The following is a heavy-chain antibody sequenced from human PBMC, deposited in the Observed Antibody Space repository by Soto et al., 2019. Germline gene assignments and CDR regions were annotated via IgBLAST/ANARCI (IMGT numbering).Heavy chain of an antibody. CDR3: ARDVEDYYGSGRPDY. Sequence: GGSLRLSCAASGFTFSSYSMNWVRQAPGKGLEWVSSISSSSSYIYYTDSVKGRFTISRDNAKNSLYLQMNSLRAEDTAVYYCARDVEDYYGSGRPDYWGQGTLVTVSS. CDR1: GFTFSSYS. D-gene: IGHD3-10*01. J-gene: IGHJ4*02. V-gene: IGHV3-21*01. CDR2: ISSSSSYI.